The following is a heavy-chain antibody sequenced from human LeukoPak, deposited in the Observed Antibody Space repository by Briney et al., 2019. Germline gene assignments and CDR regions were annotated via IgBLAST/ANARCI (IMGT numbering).Heavy chain of an antibody. Sequence: GESLRISCQGFGYPFTAYWIGWVRQMPGKGVEWVGIIHPGDSDTRYSPSFQGHVTISADKSITTAYLQWSSLKASDTAMYYCGRHQHSGSYGAFDIWGQGTMVTVSS. CDR1: GYPFTAYW. CDR2: IHPGDSDT. J-gene: IGHJ3*02. CDR3: GRHQHSGSYGAFDI. D-gene: IGHD1-26*01. V-gene: IGHV5-51*01.